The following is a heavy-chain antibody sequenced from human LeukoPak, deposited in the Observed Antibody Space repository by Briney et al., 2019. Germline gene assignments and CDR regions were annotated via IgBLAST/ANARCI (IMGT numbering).Heavy chain of an antibody. D-gene: IGHD6-19*01. CDR1: GFAFNTYN. J-gene: IGHJ5*02. Sequence: PGGSLRLSCAASGFAFNTYNMNWVRQAPGKGLEWVSYISSSSETIYYADSVKGRFTISRDNAKNSLYLQMNSLRADDTAMYYCARDVAVANTAGTNWFDPWGQGTLVTASS. CDR2: ISSSSETI. CDR3: ARDVAVANTAGTNWFDP. V-gene: IGHV3-48*01.